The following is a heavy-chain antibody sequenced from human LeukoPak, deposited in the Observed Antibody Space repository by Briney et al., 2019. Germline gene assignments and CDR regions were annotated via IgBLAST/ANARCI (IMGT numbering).Heavy chain of an antibody. CDR3: AKVVIRDFDY. D-gene: IGHD2/OR15-2a*01. V-gene: IGHV3-23*01. Sequence: GGSLRLSCAASGFTFSNYAMSWVRQAPGKGLEWVSSLSGSGGKTFYADSVRGRFTISRDTSKNTLYLQMNSLNAEDTAVYYCAKVVIRDFDYWGQGTLVTVSS. CDR1: GFTFSNYA. J-gene: IGHJ4*02. CDR2: LSGSGGKT.